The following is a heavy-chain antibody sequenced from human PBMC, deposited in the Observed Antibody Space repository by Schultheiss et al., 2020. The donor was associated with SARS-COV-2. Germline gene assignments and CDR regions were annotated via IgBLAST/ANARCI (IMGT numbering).Heavy chain of an antibody. D-gene: IGHD3-3*02. Sequence: GGSLRLSCAASGFTFSSYGMHWVRQAPGKGLEWVAVISYDGSNKYYADSVKGRFTISRDNSKNTLYLQMNSLRAEDTAVYYCVKVLAGGGIPPFDYWGQGTLVTVSS. V-gene: IGHV3-30*18. CDR2: ISYDGSNK. CDR1: GFTFSSYG. J-gene: IGHJ4*02. CDR3: VKVLAGGGIPPFDY.